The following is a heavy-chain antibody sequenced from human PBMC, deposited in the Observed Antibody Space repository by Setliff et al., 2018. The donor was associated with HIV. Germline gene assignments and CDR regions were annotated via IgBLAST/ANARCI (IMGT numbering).Heavy chain of an antibody. CDR2: IVVGSGNS. CDR1: GFTFSSSV. D-gene: IGHD6-6*01. CDR3: ARVGAPVKFSSIAARPGIWFDP. Sequence: SVKVSCKASGFTFSSSVIQWVRQARGQRLEWIGWIVVGSGNSNHAQKFQERVTISRDMSTSTAYMELSGLRSEDTAVYYCARVGAPVKFSSIAARPGIWFDPWGQGTLVTVSS. J-gene: IGHJ5*02. V-gene: IGHV1-58*02.